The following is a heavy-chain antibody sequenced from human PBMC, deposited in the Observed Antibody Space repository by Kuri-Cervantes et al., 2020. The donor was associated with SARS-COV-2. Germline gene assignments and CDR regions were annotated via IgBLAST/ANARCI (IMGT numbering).Heavy chain of an antibody. J-gene: IGHJ4*02. CDR1: GFIFSSYS. CDR2: ISSSSSYI. V-gene: IGHV3-21*01. D-gene: IGHD3-3*01. Sequence: GESLKISCAASGFIFSSYSMNWVRQAPGKGLEWVSSISSSSSYIYYADSVKGRFTISRDNAKNSLYLQMNSLRAEDTAVYYCARDNSAYYDFWSGYYNYFDYWGQGTLVTVSS. CDR3: ARDNSAYYDFWSGYYNYFDY.